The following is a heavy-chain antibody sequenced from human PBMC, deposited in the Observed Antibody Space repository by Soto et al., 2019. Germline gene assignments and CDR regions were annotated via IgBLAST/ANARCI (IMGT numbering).Heavy chain of an antibody. V-gene: IGHV3-7*01. Sequence: EVQLVESGGGLVQPGGSLRLSCAASGFTFSSYWRSWVRQAPGKGLEWVANIKQDGSEKYYVDSVKGRFTISRDNAKNSLYLQMNSLRAEDTAVYYCARDADDYGDLYYFDYWGQGTLVTVSS. CDR1: GFTFSSYW. D-gene: IGHD4-17*01. J-gene: IGHJ4*02. CDR2: IKQDGSEK. CDR3: ARDADDYGDLYYFDY.